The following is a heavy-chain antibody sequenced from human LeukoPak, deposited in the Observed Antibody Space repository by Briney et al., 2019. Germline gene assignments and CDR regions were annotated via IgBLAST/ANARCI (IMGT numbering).Heavy chain of an antibody. CDR2: TNSDGRYT. D-gene: IGHD2-2*01. V-gene: IGHV3-74*01. CDR1: GFTLSSYW. Sequence: GGSLRLSCAASGFTLSSYWMHWVRQAPGKGLVWVSNTNSDGRYTNYADSVKGRSTISRDNAKNTLYLQMNSLRAEDTAVYYCVRAGRCSSTSCYALGYWGQGTLVTVSS. CDR3: VRAGRCSSTSCYALGY. J-gene: IGHJ4*02.